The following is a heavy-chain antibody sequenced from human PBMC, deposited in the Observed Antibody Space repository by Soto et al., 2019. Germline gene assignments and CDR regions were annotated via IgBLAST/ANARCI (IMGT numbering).Heavy chain of an antibody. V-gene: IGHV1-18*04. CDR3: ARDSVAIVGAGVYNWFDP. Sequence: GASVKVSCKASGYTFTSYGISWVRQAPGQGLEWMGWISAYNGNTNYAQKLQGRVTMTTDTSTSTAYMELRSLRSDDTAVYYCARDSVAIVGAGVYNWFDPGGQGTLVTVSP. CDR1: GYTFTSYG. CDR2: ISAYNGNT. D-gene: IGHD1-26*01. J-gene: IGHJ5*02.